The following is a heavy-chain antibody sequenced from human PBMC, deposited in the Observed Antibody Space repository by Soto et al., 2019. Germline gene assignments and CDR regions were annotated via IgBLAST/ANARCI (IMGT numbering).Heavy chain of an antibody. D-gene: IGHD2-15*01. CDR1: GGSISSSSYY. CDR2: IYYSGST. J-gene: IGHJ4*02. V-gene: IGHV4-39*01. CDR3: ARLPGYCSGGSCYRFDY. Sequence: SETLSLTCTVSGGSISSSSYYWGWIRQPPGKGLEWIGSIYYSGSTYYNPSLKSRVTISVDTSKNQFSLKLSSVTAADTAVYYCARLPGYCSGGSCYRFDYWGQGTLVTVSS.